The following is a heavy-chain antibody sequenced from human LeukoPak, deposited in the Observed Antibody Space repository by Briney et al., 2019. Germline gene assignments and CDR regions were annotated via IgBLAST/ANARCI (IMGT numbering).Heavy chain of an antibody. CDR2: ISYDGSNK. V-gene: IGHV3-30*18. D-gene: IGHD3-9*01. J-gene: IGHJ4*02. CDR3: AKAYDILTGQFDY. Sequence: GRSLRLSCAASGFTFSSYGVHWVRQAPGKGLEWVAVISYDGSNKYYADSVKGRFTISRDNSKNTLYLQMNSLRAEGTAVYYCAKAYDILTGQFDYWGQGTLVTVSS. CDR1: GFTFSSYG.